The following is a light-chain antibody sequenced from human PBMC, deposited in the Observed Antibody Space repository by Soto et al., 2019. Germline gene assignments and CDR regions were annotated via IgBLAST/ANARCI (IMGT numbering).Light chain of an antibody. J-gene: IGKJ2*01. CDR2: GAS. V-gene: IGKV3-20*01. CDR1: QSVSSNY. Sequence: EIVLTQSPGTLSLSPGERATLSCRASQSVSSNYLAWYQQKPGQAPRLLIYGASSRATGIPDRFSGSGSGTDFTLTIRRLEPEAFAVFYCQQYGSSPYTFGQGTKLEIK. CDR3: QQYGSSPYT.